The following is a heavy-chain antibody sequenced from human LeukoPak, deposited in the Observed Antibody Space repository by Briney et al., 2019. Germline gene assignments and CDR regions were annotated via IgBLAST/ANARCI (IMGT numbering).Heavy chain of an antibody. D-gene: IGHD7-27*01. CDR3: ARDVKTGAPFDY. CDR2: ISSSSSYI. CDR1: GFTFSSYS. Sequence: TGGSLRLSCAASGFTFSSYSMNWVRQAPGKGLEWVSSISSSSSYIYYADSVKGRFTISRDNAKNSLYLQMNSLRAEDTAVYYCARDVKTGAPFDYWGQGTLVTVSS. V-gene: IGHV3-21*01. J-gene: IGHJ4*02.